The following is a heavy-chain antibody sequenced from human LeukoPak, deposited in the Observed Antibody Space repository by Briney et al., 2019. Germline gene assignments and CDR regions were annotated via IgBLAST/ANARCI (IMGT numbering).Heavy chain of an antibody. V-gene: IGHV3-53*01. CDR2: VYSGGST. CDR3: ARTSSAVNTKGLDS. CDR1: GFTFSNYS. D-gene: IGHD6-13*01. J-gene: IGHJ4*02. Sequence: SGGSLRLSCAASGFTFSNYSMNWVRQAPGKGLEWVSVVYSGGSTEYADSVKGRFTISRDNSKNTLYLQMNSLRAEDTAVYYCARTSSAVNTKGLDSWGQGTLVTVSS.